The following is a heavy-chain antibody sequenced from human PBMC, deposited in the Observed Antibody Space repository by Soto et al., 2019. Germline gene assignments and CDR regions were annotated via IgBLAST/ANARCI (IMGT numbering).Heavy chain of an antibody. J-gene: IGHJ4*02. CDR2: INHSGST. D-gene: IGHD3-3*01. CDR1: GGSFSGYY. Sequence: SETRSLTCAVYGGSFSGYYWSWIRQPPGKGLEWIGEINHSGSTNYNPSLKSRVTISVDTSKNQFSLKLSSVTAADTAVYYCARAVRFLEWLFDYWGQGTLVTVSS. CDR3: ARAVRFLEWLFDY. V-gene: IGHV4-34*01.